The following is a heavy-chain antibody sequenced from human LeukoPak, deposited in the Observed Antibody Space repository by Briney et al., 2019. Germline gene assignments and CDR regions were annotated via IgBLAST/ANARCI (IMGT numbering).Heavy chain of an antibody. Sequence: PSETLSLTCTVSAGSINSNSYFWVWIRQPPGKGLAWIGSISYSGSTYYNPSLKSRVTISVDTSKNQFSLKLSSVTAADTAVYYCARHRRVGGWYYFDYWGQGTLVTVSS. CDR3: ARHRRVGGWYYFDY. D-gene: IGHD6-19*01. CDR1: AGSINSNSYF. J-gene: IGHJ4*02. CDR2: ISYSGST. V-gene: IGHV4-39*01.